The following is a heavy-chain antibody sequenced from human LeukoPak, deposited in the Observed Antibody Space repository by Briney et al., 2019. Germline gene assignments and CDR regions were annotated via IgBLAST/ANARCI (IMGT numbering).Heavy chain of an antibody. J-gene: IGHJ4*02. CDR3: ARGGRKRSGSNFDY. CDR2: INHSGST. CDR1: GGSFSGYY. V-gene: IGHV4-34*01. D-gene: IGHD3-3*01. Sequence: PSETLSLTCAVYGGSFSGYYWSWIRQPPGKGLEWIGEINHSGSTNYNPSLKSRVTISVDTSKNQFSLKLSSVTAADTAVYYCARGGRKRSGSNFDYWGQGTLVTVSS.